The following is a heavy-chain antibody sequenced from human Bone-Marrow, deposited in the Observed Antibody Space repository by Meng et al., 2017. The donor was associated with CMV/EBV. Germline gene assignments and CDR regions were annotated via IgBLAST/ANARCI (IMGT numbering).Heavy chain of an antibody. Sequence: GGSLRLSCVASGFTFSSYAMSWVRQAPGKGLEWVSAIGGSGGSTYYADSVKGRFTISRDNSKNTLSLQMKSLRAEDTAVYYCAKEGDFMATISAFDIWGQGTMVTCSS. CDR3: AKEGDFMATISAFDI. CDR2: IGGSGGST. D-gene: IGHD5-12*01. J-gene: IGHJ3*02. CDR1: GFTFSSYA. V-gene: IGHV3-23*01.